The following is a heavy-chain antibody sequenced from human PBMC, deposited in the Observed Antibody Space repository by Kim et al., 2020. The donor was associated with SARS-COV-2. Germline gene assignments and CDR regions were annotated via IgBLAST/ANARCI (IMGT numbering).Heavy chain of an antibody. V-gene: IGHV3-48*02. J-gene: IGHJ5*02. CDR3: ARRFAS. D-gene: IGHD3-16*01. Sequence: SSSIYYADTGKGRSSVSKDNAKNSLYLQVNSLGDEATAVYYCARRFASWGQGTLVTVSS. CDR2: SSSI.